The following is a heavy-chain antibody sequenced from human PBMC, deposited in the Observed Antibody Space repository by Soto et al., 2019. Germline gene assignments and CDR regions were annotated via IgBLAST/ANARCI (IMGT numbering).Heavy chain of an antibody. D-gene: IGHD1-1*01. J-gene: IGHJ4*02. Sequence: ESGGGPVQPGGSLRLSCTASGFPFGNYAMYWVRQAPGKGLEWVSGISGGGDGTNYADSVKGRFTVSRDNSRNTMYLQMNSLRAEDTAVYYCAKEPRLQLAYWGQGTLVTVSS. CDR3: AKEPRLQLAY. V-gene: IGHV3-23*01. CDR1: GFPFGNYA. CDR2: ISGGGDGT.